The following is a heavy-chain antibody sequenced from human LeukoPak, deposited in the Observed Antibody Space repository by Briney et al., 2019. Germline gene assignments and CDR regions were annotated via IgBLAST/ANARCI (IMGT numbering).Heavy chain of an antibody. CDR3: ARDGGSYYLVD. J-gene: IGHJ4*02. CDR1: GGSFSGYY. D-gene: IGHD1-26*01. V-gene: IGHV4-34*01. Sequence: SETLSLTCAVYGGSFSGYYWSWIRQPPGKGLEWIGEINHSGSTNYNPSLKSRVTISVDTSKNQFSLKLSSVTAAGTAVYYCARDGGSYYLVDWGQGTLVTVSS. CDR2: INHSGST.